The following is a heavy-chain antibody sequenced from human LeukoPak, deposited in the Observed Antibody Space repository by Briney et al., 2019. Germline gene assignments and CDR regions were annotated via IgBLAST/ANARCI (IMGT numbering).Heavy chain of an antibody. CDR1: GFTFSSYG. J-gene: IGHJ4*02. CDR3: AKAVRYYYDSSGLDY. D-gene: IGHD3-22*01. Sequence: GGSLRLSCAASGFTFSSYGMHWVRQAPGKGLEWVAFIRYDGSNKYYADSVKGRFTISRDNSKNTLYLQMNSLRAEDTAVYYCAKAVRYYYDSSGLDYWGQGTLVTVSS. V-gene: IGHV3-30*02. CDR2: IRYDGSNK.